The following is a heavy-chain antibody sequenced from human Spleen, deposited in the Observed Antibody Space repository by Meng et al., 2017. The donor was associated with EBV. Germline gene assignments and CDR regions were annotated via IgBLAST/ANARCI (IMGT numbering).Heavy chain of an antibody. CDR3: ATEPPIMSLIKYYFDS. CDR2: INRNSGGT. CDR1: GYTFTDYY. Sequence: GQVVQAGAEVTKPGASVKVPCKASGYTFTDYYMDWVRQAPGQGLEWMGWINRNSGGTKYAQRFQGWVTMTRDTSISTGYMELSRLRSDDTAVYYCATEPPIMSLIKYYFDSWGQGTLVTVSS. V-gene: IGHV1-2*04. D-gene: IGHD2-8*01. J-gene: IGHJ4*02.